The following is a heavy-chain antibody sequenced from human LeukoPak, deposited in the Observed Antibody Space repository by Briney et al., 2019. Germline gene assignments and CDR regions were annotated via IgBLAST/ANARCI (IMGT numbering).Heavy chain of an antibody. D-gene: IGHD6-19*01. CDR1: GGSINNYY. Sequence: SETLSLTCTVSGGSINNYYWSWIRQPPGLGLEWIGYIYHRGNSNYNPSLKSRVAMSADTSKNQFSLRLGSVTAADTAVYYCARATYSSGWGTSDYWGQGTLVTVSS. CDR2: IYHRGNS. V-gene: IGHV4-59*01. J-gene: IGHJ4*02. CDR3: ARATYSSGWGTSDY.